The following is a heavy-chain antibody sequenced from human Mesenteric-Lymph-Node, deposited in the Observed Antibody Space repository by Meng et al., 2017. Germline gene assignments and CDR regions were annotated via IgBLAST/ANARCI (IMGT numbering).Heavy chain of an antibody. CDR3: ANRAWLES. Sequence: GGSLRLSCAASGFSFSDQSMSWVRQTPGKGLEWVSVILDRDGSTYYADSVKGRFTISRDNSRNTLYLHMSSLRVDDTAVYHCANRAWLESWGQGTLVTVSS. CDR2: ILDRDGST. V-gene: IGHV3-23*01. J-gene: IGHJ5*01. CDR1: GFSFSDQS. D-gene: IGHD3-10*01.